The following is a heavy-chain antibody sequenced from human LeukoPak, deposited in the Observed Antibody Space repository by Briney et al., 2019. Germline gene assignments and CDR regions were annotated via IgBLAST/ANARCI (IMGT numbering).Heavy chain of an antibody. D-gene: IGHD3-9*01. CDR3: ATSYYDILTGYYDAFDI. CDR1: GYTLAGYY. Sequence: ASVKVSCKASGYTLAGYYIHWVRQAPGQGLEWMGWINPNSGGTNYAQKFQGRVTLTRDTSISTAYMELSRLRSEDTAVYYCATSYYDILTGYYDAFDIWGQGTMVTVSS. J-gene: IGHJ3*02. V-gene: IGHV1-2*02. CDR2: INPNSGGT.